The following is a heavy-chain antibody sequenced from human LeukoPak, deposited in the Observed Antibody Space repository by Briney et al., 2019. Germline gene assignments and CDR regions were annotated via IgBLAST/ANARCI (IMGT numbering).Heavy chain of an antibody. CDR1: GYTFTNYY. D-gene: IGHD2-21*02. CDR3: ARDNSVRDTAWWFDP. J-gene: IGHJ5*02. Sequence: ASVKVSCKAFGYTFTNYYMHWVRQPPGQGLEWMGLINPSGHWTSYAQKFQGRVTLITDVSTSTDYLELSSLRSEDTAVYYCARDNSVRDTAWWFDPWGQGTLVTVSS. CDR2: INPSGHWT. V-gene: IGHV1-46*01.